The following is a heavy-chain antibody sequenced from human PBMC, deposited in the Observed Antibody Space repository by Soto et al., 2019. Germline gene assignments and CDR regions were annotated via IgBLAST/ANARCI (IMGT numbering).Heavy chain of an antibody. D-gene: IGHD3-16*01. J-gene: IGHJ6*02. V-gene: IGHV3-7*05. CDR3: ARDWGAPGRGSALGYYYHCSMDV. Sequence: EVQLVESGGGLVQPGGSLRLSCAASGFTFSTYWMNWVRQAPGKGLQWVANIKEDGSEEYYVDSVKGRFTISRDNAKTSMYLAMNSLRGEDTAVYYCARDWGAPGRGSALGYYYHCSMDVWGQGTTVTVPS. CDR1: GFTFSTYW. CDR2: IKEDGSEE.